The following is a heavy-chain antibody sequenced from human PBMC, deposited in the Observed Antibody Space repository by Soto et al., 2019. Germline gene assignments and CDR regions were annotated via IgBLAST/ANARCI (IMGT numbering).Heavy chain of an antibody. CDR2: IWYDGSNK. J-gene: IGHJ4*02. V-gene: IGHV3-33*01. CDR1: GFTFSSYG. Sequence: GGSLRLSCAASGFTFSSYGMHWVRQAPGKGLEWVAVIWYDGSNKYYADSVKGRFTISRDNSKNTLYLQMNSLRAEDTAVYYCARGPRSSKYYFDYWGQGTLVTVSS. CDR3: ARGPRSSKYYFDY. D-gene: IGHD6-6*01.